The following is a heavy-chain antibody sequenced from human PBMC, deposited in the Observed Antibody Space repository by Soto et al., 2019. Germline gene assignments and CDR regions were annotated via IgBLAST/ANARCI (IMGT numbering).Heavy chain of an antibody. J-gene: IGHJ6*03. CDR1: GYTFTSYA. CDR3: ARGPTLNYYYYYMDV. V-gene: IGHV1-8*02. CDR2: MNPNSGNT. Sequence: ASVKVSCKASGYTFTSYAMHWVRQATGQGLEWMGWMNPNSGNTGYAQNFQGRVTMTRNTSISTAYMELSSLRSEDTAVYYCARGPTLNYYYYYMDVWGKGTTVTVSS.